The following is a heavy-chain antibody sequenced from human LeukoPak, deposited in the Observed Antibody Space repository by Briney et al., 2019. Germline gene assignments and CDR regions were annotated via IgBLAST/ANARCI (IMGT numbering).Heavy chain of an antibody. J-gene: IGHJ4*02. Sequence: SGPTLLNPPRPLTLTCTSSGFSVRGSGVGGGWIRQPPVKPLECLALIYCDDNTRYSPSLKSRLTITKDTSKNQVVLTMTNMDPVDTGTYYGAHVTSGRVHDYFDYWGQGTPVTVSS. CDR1: GFSVRGSGVG. CDR3: AHVTSGRVHDYFDY. D-gene: IGHD1-26*01. CDR2: IYCDDNT. V-gene: IGHV2-5*02.